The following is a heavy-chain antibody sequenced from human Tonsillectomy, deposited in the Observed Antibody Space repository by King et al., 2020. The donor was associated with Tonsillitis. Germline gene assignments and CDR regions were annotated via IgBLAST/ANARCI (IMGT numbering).Heavy chain of an antibody. CDR1: GFTFSNAW. CDR3: TTGDSGYAFDI. D-gene: IGHD5-12*01. CDR2: IKSKTDGGTT. J-gene: IGHJ3*02. Sequence: VQLVESGGGLVKPGGSLRLSCAASGFTFSNAWMSWVRQAPGKGLEWGGRIKSKTDGGTTDYAAPVKGRFTISRDDSKNTLYLQMNSLKTEDTAVYYCTTGDSGYAFDIWGQGTMVTVSS. V-gene: IGHV3-15*01.